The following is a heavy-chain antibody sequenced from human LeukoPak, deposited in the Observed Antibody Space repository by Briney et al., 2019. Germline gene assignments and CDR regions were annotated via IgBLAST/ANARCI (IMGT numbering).Heavy chain of an antibody. V-gene: IGHV4-4*07. CDR1: GGSISSFY. CDR2: MYSSGST. Sequence: SETLSLTCTVSGGSISSFYWNWIRQAAGKGLEWIGRMYSSGSTNYNSSLKSRLTMSVDTSKNLFSLKLSSVTAADTAVYYCARGSRSSWEYDAFDIWGQGTMVTVSS. J-gene: IGHJ3*02. CDR3: ARGSRSSWEYDAFDI. D-gene: IGHD6-13*01.